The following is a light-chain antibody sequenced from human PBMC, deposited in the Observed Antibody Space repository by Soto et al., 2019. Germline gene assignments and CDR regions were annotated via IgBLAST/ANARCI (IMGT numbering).Light chain of an antibody. CDR1: RGIGNA. CDR2: DAS. Sequence: DIQMTQSPSSLSASVEARVTITCRPSRGIGNALAWYQQKPGKAPKLLIDDASNLKTGVPSRFSGSGSGTDFTFTISSLQPEDLATYYCQQYDNLSLTFGGGTKVDIK. J-gene: IGKJ4*01. CDR3: QQYDNLSLT. V-gene: IGKV1-33*01.